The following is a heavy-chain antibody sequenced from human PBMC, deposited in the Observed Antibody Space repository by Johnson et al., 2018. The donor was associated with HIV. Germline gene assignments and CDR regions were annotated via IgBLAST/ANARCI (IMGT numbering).Heavy chain of an antibody. D-gene: IGHD1-7*01. J-gene: IGHJ3*02. Sequence: QVQLVESGGGVVQPGGSLRLSCAASGFDFSSVTMYWVRQPPGKGLAWVAVVRSDGSNEYYEDAVEGRSTISRDNSRNTLSLELSNLRSDDTAVYYCAKAQRNYRVAFDIWGQGTMVTVSS. V-gene: IGHV3-30*02. CDR2: VRSDGSNE. CDR3: AKAQRNYRVAFDI. CDR1: GFDFSSVT.